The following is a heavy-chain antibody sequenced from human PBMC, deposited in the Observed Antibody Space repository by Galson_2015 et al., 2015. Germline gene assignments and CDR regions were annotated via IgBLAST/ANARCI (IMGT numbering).Heavy chain of an antibody. Sequence: SLRLSCAASGFTFGSSGMHWVRQAPGKELAWVAVIWYDGSNKYYADSVKGRFTISRDNSKNTLYLQMSSLRAEDTAVYYCARDGQWLDDGDSEEAVYYYYGMDVWGQGTTVTVSS. V-gene: IGHV3-33*08. CDR3: ARDGQWLDDGDSEEAVYYYYGMDV. CDR2: IWYDGSNK. CDR1: GFTFGSSG. D-gene: IGHD4-17*01. J-gene: IGHJ6*02.